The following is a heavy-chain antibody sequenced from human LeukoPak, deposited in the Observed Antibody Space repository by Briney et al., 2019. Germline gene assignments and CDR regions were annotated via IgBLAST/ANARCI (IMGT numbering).Heavy chain of an antibody. CDR2: INWKGGST. Sequence: GGSLRLSCAASGVTLDDSVMSWVRHARGKGLEGGASINWKGGSTHYADSVKGRFTISRDNAKNSLYLQMNSLRAEDTALYYCAKGGFYDLDAFDIWGQGTMVTVSS. D-gene: IGHD5/OR15-5a*01. J-gene: IGHJ3*02. V-gene: IGHV3-20*04. CDR3: AKGGFYDLDAFDI. CDR1: GVTLDDSV.